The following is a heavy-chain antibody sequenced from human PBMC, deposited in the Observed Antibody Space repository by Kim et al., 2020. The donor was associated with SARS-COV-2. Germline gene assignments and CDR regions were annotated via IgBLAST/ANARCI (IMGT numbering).Heavy chain of an antibody. Sequence: SETLSLTCAVYGGSFSGYYWSWIRQPPGKGLEWIGEINHSGSTNYNPSLKSRVTISVDTSKNQFSLKLSSVTAADTAVYYWAGGPPYYYGSGSYYFLFYYYYGMDVWGQGTTVTVSS. J-gene: IGHJ6*02. D-gene: IGHD3-10*01. CDR3: AGGPPYYYGSGSYYFLFYYYYGMDV. CDR1: GGSFSGYY. CDR2: INHSGST. V-gene: IGHV4-34*01.